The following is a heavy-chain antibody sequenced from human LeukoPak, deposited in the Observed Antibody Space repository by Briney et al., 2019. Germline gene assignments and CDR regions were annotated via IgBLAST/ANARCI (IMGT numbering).Heavy chain of an antibody. J-gene: IGHJ4*02. V-gene: IGHV4-34*01. CDR2: INHSGST. D-gene: IGHD6-19*01. CDR1: GGSFSGYY. Sequence: PSETLSLTCAVSGGSFSGYYWSWIRQPPGKGLEWIGEINHSGSTNYNPSLKSRVTISVDTSKNQFSLKLSSVTAADTAVYYCARGRVAVAGSKGREYYFDYWGQGTLVTVSS. CDR3: ARGRVAVAGSKGREYYFDY.